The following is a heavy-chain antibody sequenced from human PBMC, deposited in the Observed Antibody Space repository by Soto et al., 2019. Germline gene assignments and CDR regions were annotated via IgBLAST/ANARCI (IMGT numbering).Heavy chain of an antibody. J-gene: IGHJ4*02. CDR3: ARMYSSGWYDY. CDR2: INAGNGNT. V-gene: IGHV1-3*01. Sequence: ASLKVSCKASGYTFTIYPMHWVRQAPGQSLEWVGWINAGNGNTKYSQKFQGRVTITRDTSASTAYMELSSLRSEDTAVYYCARMYSSGWYDYWGQGTLVTVSS. D-gene: IGHD6-19*01. CDR1: GYTFTIYP.